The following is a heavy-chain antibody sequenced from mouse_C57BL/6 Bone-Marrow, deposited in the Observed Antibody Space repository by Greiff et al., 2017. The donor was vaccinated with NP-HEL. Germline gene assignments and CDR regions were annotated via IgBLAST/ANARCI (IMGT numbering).Heavy chain of an antibody. CDR3: ARQTLYYYGSSYGYFDV. D-gene: IGHD1-1*01. J-gene: IGHJ1*03. CDR1: GFTFSDYY. Sequence: EVQLVESGGGLVQPGGSLKLSCAASGFTFSDYYMYWVRQTPEKRLEWVAYISNGGGSTYYPDTVKGRFTISRDNAKNTLYLQMSRLKSEDTAMYYCARQTLYYYGSSYGYFDVWGTGTTVTVSS. CDR2: ISNGGGST. V-gene: IGHV5-12*01.